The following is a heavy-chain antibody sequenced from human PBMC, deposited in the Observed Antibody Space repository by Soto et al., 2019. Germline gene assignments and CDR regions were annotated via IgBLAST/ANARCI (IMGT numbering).Heavy chain of an antibody. J-gene: IGHJ4*02. CDR1: GDSISSSSYY. CDR2: IYYSGST. Sequence: SETLSLTCTVSGDSISSSSYYWGWIRQPPGRGLEWIGSIYYSGSTYYNPSLKSRVTISVDTSRIHFSLKLISVTAADTAVYYCARQSYDSSDYFDYWGQGTLVTVSS. CDR3: ARQSYDSSDYFDY. V-gene: IGHV4-39*01. D-gene: IGHD3-22*01.